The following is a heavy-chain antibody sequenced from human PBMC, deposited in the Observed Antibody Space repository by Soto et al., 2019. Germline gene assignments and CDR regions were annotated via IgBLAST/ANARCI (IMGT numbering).Heavy chain of an antibody. D-gene: IGHD1-26*01. Sequence: EVQLLESGGGLAQPGGSLRLSCATSGFSFNSYAMSWVRQSPEKALEWVSAISSSGDSTYHADSVKGRFTTSKDDSKNALFLQMNGLRVDDTAIYYCAKDKGAVGWGATMEDWGQGTLVTVSS. CDR3: AKDKGAVGWGATMED. CDR2: ISSSGDST. J-gene: IGHJ4*02. CDR1: GFSFNSYA. V-gene: IGHV3-23*01.